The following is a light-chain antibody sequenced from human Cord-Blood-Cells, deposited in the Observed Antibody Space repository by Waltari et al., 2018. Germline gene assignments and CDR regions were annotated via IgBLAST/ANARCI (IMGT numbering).Light chain of an antibody. CDR2: RNN. CDR1: SSNIGSNY. CDR3: AAWDDSLSGWV. J-gene: IGLJ3*02. V-gene: IGLV1-47*01. Sequence: QSVLTQPPSASGTPGQRVTISCSGSSSNIGSNYVYWYPQLPGTAPKLLIYRNNQRPSVVPDRFCGSKSGNSASLAISGLRSEDEADYYCAAWDDSLSGWVFGGGTKLTVL.